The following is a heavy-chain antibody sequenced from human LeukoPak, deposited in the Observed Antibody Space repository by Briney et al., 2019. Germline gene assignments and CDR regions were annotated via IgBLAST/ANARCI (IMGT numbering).Heavy chain of an antibody. CDR2: LSWNSGRI. CDR3: AKDTGGSGNYNPLFDY. V-gene: IGHV3-9*01. D-gene: IGHD3-10*01. J-gene: IGHJ4*02. Sequence: GGSLRLSCAASGFTFDDYAMHWVRQAPGKGLEWVSGLSWNSGRIGYADSVKGRFTISRDNAKNSLYLQMNNLRAEDTALYYCAKDTGGSGNYNPLFDYWGQGTLVTVSS. CDR1: GFTFDDYA.